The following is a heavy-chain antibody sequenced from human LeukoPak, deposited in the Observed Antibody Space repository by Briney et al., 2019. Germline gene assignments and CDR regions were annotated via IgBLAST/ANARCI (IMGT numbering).Heavy chain of an antibody. V-gene: IGHV3-21*01. J-gene: IGHJ4*02. D-gene: IGHD5/OR15-5a*01. Sequence: PGASLRLSCAASGFTFSSYSMNWVRQAPGKGLEWVSSISTTSDYIYYADSLKGRLTISRDNAKNSLYLQMNSLRAEDTAVYYCARGGVYSQGFDYWGQGTLVTVSS. CDR1: GFTFSSYS. CDR3: ARGGVYSQGFDY. CDR2: ISTTSDYI.